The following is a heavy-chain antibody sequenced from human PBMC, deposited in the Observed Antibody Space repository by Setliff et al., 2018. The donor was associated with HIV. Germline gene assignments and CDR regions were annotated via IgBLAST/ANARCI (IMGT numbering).Heavy chain of an antibody. V-gene: IGHV3-21*04. J-gene: IGHJ5*01. Sequence: PSETLSLTCAVSGGSISSRNWWSWVRQAPGKGLEWVSSISSTSEYIYYAESVKGRFTISRDNAKNSLYLQMNSLRVEDTAVYYCARPLLRTNTVYGILGNWFDSWGRGTLVTVSS. CDR2: ISSTSEYI. CDR1: GGSISSRNW. D-gene: IGHD2-8*01. CDR3: ARPLLRTNTVYGILGNWFDS.